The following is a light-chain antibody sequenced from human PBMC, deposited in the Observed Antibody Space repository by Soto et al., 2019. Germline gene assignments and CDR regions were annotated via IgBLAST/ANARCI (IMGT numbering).Light chain of an antibody. Sequence: ETVRTQSPATLAVSPGERATLSGRASQSGSSDLAWYQQKPGQAHRLLMSGASTRATGIPARLSGSGSGTDFTLTSSRLQSEDFAVYYCQQYNIWPLTVGGGTKVDIQ. V-gene: IGKV3-15*01. J-gene: IGKJ4*01. CDR3: QQYNIWPLT. CDR2: GAS. CDR1: QSGSSD.